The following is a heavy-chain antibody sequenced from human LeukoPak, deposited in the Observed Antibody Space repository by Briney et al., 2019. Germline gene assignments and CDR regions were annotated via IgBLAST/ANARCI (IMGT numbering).Heavy chain of an antibody. Sequence: PGGSLRLPCAASGFTFSSYGMHWVRHAPGKGLEWVAFIRYDGSNKYYADSVKGRFTISRDNSKNTLYLQMSSLRAEDTAVYYCAKVPTAMVTSGLYWGQGTLVTVS. CDR2: IRYDGSNK. CDR3: AKVPTAMVTSGLY. D-gene: IGHD5-18*01. V-gene: IGHV3-30*02. CDR1: GFTFSSYG. J-gene: IGHJ4*02.